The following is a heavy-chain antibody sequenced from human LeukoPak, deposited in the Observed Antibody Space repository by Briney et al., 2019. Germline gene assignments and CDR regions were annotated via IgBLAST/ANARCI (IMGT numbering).Heavy chain of an antibody. CDR1: GFSFANSV. J-gene: IGHJ4*02. V-gene: IGHV3-23*01. D-gene: IGHD6-13*01. CDR3: AIREPIGY. Sequence: GGSLRLSCAASGFSFANSVSSWIRQAPAKGPEWVSAISGSGDRTDYADSVRGRFTISRDNSKSTLYLQMNSLRVEDTAIYYCAIREPIGYWGQGSLVTVST. CDR2: ISGSGDRT.